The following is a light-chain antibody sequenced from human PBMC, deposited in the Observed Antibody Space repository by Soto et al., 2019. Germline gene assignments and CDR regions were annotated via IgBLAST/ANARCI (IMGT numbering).Light chain of an antibody. CDR1: QSLLQTNGYNY. CDR2: FGS. V-gene: IGKV2-28*01. J-gene: IGKJ1*01. Sequence: DLVMTQSPLSLSVTPGEPASISCRSSQSLLQTNGYNYLDWYLQKLGQSPQPLIYFGSNRASGVPDRFSGSGSGTDFTLKISRVEAEDVGVDYCVQALDTPPWTFGQGTRVEI. CDR3: VQALDTPPWT.